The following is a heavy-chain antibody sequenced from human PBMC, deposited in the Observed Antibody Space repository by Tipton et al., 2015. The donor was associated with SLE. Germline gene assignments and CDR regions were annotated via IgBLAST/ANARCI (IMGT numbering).Heavy chain of an antibody. CDR1: GFTFSTFA. CDR3: ARGRGGEFLDY. Sequence: SLRLSCAASGFTFSTFAMHWVRQAPGKGLEWVAVIWYDGSNKFYADSVKGRFTISRDNSKNTVSLQMNSLRVEDTAVYFCARGRGGEFLDYWGQGTLVTVSS. D-gene: IGHD3-16*01. V-gene: IGHV3-33*01. CDR2: IWYDGSNK. J-gene: IGHJ4*02.